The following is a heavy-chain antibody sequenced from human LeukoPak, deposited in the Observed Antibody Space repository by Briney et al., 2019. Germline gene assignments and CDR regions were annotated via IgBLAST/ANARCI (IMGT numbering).Heavy chain of an antibody. J-gene: IGHJ4*02. D-gene: IGHD6-19*01. CDR3: ARDRYSSGWYDY. V-gene: IGHV3-30-3*01. Sequence: RPGRSLRLSCAASGFTFSSYAMHWVRQAPGKGLEWVAVISYDGSNKYYADSVKGRFTISRDNAKNSLYLQMNSLRAEDTAVYYCARDRYSSGWYDYWGQGTLVTVSS. CDR1: GFTFSSYA. CDR2: ISYDGSNK.